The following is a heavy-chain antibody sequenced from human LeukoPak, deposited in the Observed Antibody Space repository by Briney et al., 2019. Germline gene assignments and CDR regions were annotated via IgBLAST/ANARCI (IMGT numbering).Heavy chain of an antibody. V-gene: IGHV3-48*04. J-gene: IGHJ3*02. CDR3: ARIYDFGRGPPGDAFDN. D-gene: IGHD3-3*01. CDR2: IDARSGIT. Sequence: PGGSLRLSCAASGFTFRIFGLNWVRQAPGKGPEWVSYIDARSGITYYADSVQGRFTISRDDARESVFLQMDGLRVDDTAVYYCARIYDFGRGPPGDAFDNWGPGTWVIVSS. CDR1: GFTFRIFG.